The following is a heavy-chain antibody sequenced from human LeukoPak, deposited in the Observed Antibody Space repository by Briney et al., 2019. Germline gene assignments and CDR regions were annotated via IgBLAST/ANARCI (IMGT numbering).Heavy chain of an antibody. CDR2: IYYSGST. CDR1: GGSISSDY. V-gene: IGHV4-59*08. Sequence: SETLSLTCTVSGGSISSDYWSWIRQPPGKGLEWIGYIYYSGSTNYNPSLKSRATISADTSKNQFSLKLSSVTAAGQAVYYCGRQYCKCGSCYWGGGTFDYWGQGTLVTVSS. D-gene: IGHD2-15*01. J-gene: IGHJ4*02. CDR3: GRQYCKCGSCYWGGGTFDY.